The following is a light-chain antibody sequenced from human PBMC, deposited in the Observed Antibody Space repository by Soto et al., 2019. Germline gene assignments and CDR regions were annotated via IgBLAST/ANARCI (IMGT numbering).Light chain of an antibody. Sequence: DIQRTQSPSTLSASVGDRVTIACRSSQSISSWLAWYQQKPGKAPKLLIFDASNLQTGVPSRFSGSGSGTDFTFTISGLQPEDFATYFCQQYDNLLAPTFGGGTKVDIK. J-gene: IGKJ4*01. CDR2: DAS. CDR3: QQYDNLLAPT. V-gene: IGKV1-33*01. CDR1: QSISSW.